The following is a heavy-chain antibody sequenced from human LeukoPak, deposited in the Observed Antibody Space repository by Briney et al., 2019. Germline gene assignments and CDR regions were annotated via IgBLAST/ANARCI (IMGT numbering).Heavy chain of an antibody. V-gene: IGHV3-21*01. CDR1: GFALNSYT. Sequence: PGGSLRLSCAASGFALNSYTMNWVRQAPGKGLEWVSSISSSNSYIYYADSVKGRFTISRDNAKNSLYLQMNSLRAEDTAVYYCARDKSGVKQQLVCFDYWGQGTLVTVSS. CDR3: ARDKSGVKQQLVCFDY. D-gene: IGHD6-13*01. CDR2: ISSSNSYI. J-gene: IGHJ4*02.